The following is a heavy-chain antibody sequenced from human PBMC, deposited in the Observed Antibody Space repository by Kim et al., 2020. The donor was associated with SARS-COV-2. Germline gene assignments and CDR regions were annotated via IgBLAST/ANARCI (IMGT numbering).Heavy chain of an antibody. Sequence: NTKSSQKVQGRVTITRDTSASTAYMELGSLRSEDTAVYYCAREGPEGGYITWGQGTMVTVSS. J-gene: IGHJ3*01. CDR3: AREGPEGGYIT. V-gene: IGHV1-3*01. D-gene: IGHD3-22*01. CDR2: NT.